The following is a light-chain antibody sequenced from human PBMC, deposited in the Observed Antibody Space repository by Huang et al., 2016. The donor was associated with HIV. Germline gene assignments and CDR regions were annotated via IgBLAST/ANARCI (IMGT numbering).Light chain of an antibody. J-gene: IGKJ2*01. V-gene: IGKV1-39*01. CDR1: RPINIY. CDR2: AAS. CDR3: QQTFSTPRT. Sequence: DIQMTQSPSSLPASVGDRVTITCLAGRPINIYVNWYHQKPGKPPNLLIYAASSLQSGVPSRFSGSGSGTDFTLTISSLQPGDFATYYCQQTFSTPRTFGQGTKL.